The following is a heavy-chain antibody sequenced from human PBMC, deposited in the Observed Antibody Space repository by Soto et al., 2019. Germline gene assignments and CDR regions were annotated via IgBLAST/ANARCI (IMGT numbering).Heavy chain of an antibody. J-gene: IGHJ6*03. D-gene: IGHD1-1*01. V-gene: IGHV1-8*01. CDR1: GYTFTRYD. CDR3: ARGTTGTINYYYYMDV. Sequence: ASVKLSGTASGYTFTRYDINWVRQATGQGLEWMGWMNPNSGNTGYAQKFQGRVTMTRNTSISTAYMELSSLRSEDTAVYYCARGTTGTINYYYYMDVWGKGTTVTVSS. CDR2: MNPNSGNT.